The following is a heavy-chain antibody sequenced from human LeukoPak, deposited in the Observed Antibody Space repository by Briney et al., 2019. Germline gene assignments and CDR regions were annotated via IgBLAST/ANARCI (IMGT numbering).Heavy chain of an antibody. CDR2: ISGSGGST. Sequence: GGSLRLSCAAPGSTFSSYAMSWVRQAPGKGLEWVSAISGSGGSTYYADSVKGRFTISRDNSKNTLYLQMNSLRAEDTAVYYCAKDRAFVVNNWFDPWGQGTLVTVSS. J-gene: IGHJ5*02. CDR1: GSTFSSYA. V-gene: IGHV3-23*01. D-gene: IGHD2-21*01. CDR3: AKDRAFVVNNWFDP.